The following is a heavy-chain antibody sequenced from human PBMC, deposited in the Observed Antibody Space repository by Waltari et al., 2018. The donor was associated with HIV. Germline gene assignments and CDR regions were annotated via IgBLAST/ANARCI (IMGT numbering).Heavy chain of an antibody. Sequence: EVELVDSGGGLVQPGGSLRLSCVASKFNFSNYWIYWVRQLPGKGLVWVSRVNGDASSTDYADSVRGRFTISRDNAKNTVYLQMNSLRAEDTALYYCTRAVFWSGFFRDYFFD. CDR2: VNGDASST. D-gene: IGHD3-3*01. J-gene: IGHJ4*01. CDR3: TRAVFWSGFFRDYFFD. CDR1: KFNFSNYW. V-gene: IGHV3-74*01.